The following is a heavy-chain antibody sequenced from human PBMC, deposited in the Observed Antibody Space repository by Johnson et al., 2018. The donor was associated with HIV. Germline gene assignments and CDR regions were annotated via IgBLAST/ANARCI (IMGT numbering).Heavy chain of an antibody. J-gene: IGHJ3*02. CDR1: GFRFDDYG. Sequence: MQLVESGGGLVQPGRSLRLSCRASGFRFDDYGMSWVRQAPGKGLEWISTINWNGGRTGYVDSLKGRFTISRDNAKNSLYLQMNSLRVEDTAVYYCARDGGRGDFDIWGQGTRVSVSS. D-gene: IGHD3-16*01. CDR2: INWNGGRT. V-gene: IGHV3-20*04. CDR3: ARDGGRGDFDI.